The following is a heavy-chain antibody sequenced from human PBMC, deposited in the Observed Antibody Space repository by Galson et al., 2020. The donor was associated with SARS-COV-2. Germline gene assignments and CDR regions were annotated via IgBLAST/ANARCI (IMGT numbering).Heavy chain of an antibody. CDR2: IIPIFGTA. Sequence: SVKVSCKASGGTFSSYAISWVRQAPGQGLEWMGGIIPIFGTANYAQKFQGRVTITADESTSTAYMELSSLRSEDTAVYYCARGHWYRRGNYYYYGMDVWGQGTTVTVSS. CDR3: ARGHWYRRGNYYYYGMDV. J-gene: IGHJ6*02. CDR1: GGTFSSYA. D-gene: IGHD6-13*01. V-gene: IGHV1-69*13.